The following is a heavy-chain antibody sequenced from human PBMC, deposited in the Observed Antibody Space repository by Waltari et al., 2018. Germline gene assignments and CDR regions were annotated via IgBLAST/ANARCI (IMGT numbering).Heavy chain of an antibody. V-gene: IGHV4-34*01. CDR1: GGSFSGYY. Sequence: QVQLQQWGAGLLKPSETLSLTCAVYGGSFSGYYWSGIRQPPGKGLEWIGEINHSGSTNYNPSLKRRVTISVDTSKNQFSLKLSSVTAADTAVYYCARGITFDAFDIWGQGTMVTVSS. J-gene: IGHJ3*02. CDR3: ARGITFDAFDI. D-gene: IGHD3-10*01. CDR2: INHSGST.